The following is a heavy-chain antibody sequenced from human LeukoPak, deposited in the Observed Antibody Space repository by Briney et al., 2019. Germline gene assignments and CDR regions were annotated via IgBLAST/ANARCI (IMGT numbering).Heavy chain of an antibody. CDR3: ARVKLAAAGHFDLIRPYYGMDV. J-gene: IGHJ6*02. CDR2: INHSGST. D-gene: IGHD6-13*01. V-gene: IGHV4-34*01. Sequence: SETPSLTCAVYGGSFSGYYWSWIRQPPGKGLEWIGEINHSGSTNYNPSFKSRVTISVDTSKNQFSLKLSSVTAADTAVYYCARVKLAAAGHFDLIRPYYGMDVWGQGTTVTVSS. CDR1: GGSFSGYY.